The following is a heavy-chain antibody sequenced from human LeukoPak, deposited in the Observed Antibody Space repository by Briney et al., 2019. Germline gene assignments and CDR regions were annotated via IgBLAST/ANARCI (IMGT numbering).Heavy chain of an antibody. CDR2: ISYDGSNK. J-gene: IGHJ5*02. Sequence: PGGSLRLSCAASGFTFSSYGMHWVRQAPGKGLEWVAVISYDGSNKYYADSVKGRFTISRDNSKNTLYLQMNSLRAEDTAVYYCVRDLLFVAAVAYWFDPWGQGTLVTVSS. CDR3: VRDLLFVAAVAYWFDP. D-gene: IGHD2-15*01. CDR1: GFTFSSYG. V-gene: IGHV3-30*03.